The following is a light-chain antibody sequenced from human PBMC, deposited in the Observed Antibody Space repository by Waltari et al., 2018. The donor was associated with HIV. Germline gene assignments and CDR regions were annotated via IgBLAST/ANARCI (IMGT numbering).Light chain of an antibody. CDR1: SIGSKS. J-gene: IGLJ3*02. CDR3: QVWDSSSDHRV. Sequence: SYVLTQPPSVSVAPGKTARITCGGNSIGSKSVHWYQQKPGQAPVLVIYDDSDRPSGIAERFSGPNSANTAALTISGVEAGDEADFYCQVWDSSSDHRVFGGGTKLTVL. V-gene: IGLV3-21*04. CDR2: DDS.